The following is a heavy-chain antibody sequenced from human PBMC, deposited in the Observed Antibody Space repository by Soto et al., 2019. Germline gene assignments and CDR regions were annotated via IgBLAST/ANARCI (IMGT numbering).Heavy chain of an antibody. J-gene: IGHJ5*02. Sequence: QVQLQESGPGLVKPSQTLSLTCTVSGGSISSGGYYWSWIRQHPGKGLEWIGYIYYSGSTYYNPSLKSRVTISVNTSKNQFSLKLSCVTAADTAVYYCARTSYDSSGTAADPWGQGTLVTVSS. CDR3: ARTSYDSSGTAADP. CDR1: GGSISSGGYY. CDR2: IYYSGST. D-gene: IGHD3-22*01. V-gene: IGHV4-31*03.